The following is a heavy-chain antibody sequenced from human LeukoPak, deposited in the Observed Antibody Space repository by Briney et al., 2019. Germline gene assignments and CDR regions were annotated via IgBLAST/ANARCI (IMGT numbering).Heavy chain of an antibody. CDR1: GGSISSSSYY. D-gene: IGHD4-17*01. V-gene: IGHV4-39*01. J-gene: IGHJ4*02. Sequence: SETLSLTCTVSGGSISSSSYYWGWIRQPPGKGLEWIGSIYYSGSTYYNPSLKSRVTISVDTSKNQFSLKLSSVTAADTAVYYCARVTGKYGDYSIDYWGQGTLVTVPS. CDR3: ARVTGKYGDYSIDY. CDR2: IYYSGST.